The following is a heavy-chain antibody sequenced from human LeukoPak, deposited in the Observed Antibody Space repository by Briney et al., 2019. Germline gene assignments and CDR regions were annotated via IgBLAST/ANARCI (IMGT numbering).Heavy chain of an antibody. CDR1: GFTFSSYA. J-gene: IGHJ4*02. V-gene: IGHV3-30*04. CDR3: ARDPTGGFDY. Sequence: GRSLRLSCAAPGFTFSSYAMHWVRQAPGKGLEWVAVISYDGSNKYYADSVKGRFTISRDNSKNTLYLQMNSLRAEDTAVYYCARDPTGGFDYWGQGTLVTVSS. CDR2: ISYDGSNK. D-gene: IGHD1-26*01.